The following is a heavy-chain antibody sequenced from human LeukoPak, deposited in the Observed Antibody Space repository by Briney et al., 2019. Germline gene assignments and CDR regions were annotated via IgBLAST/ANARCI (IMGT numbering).Heavy chain of an antibody. CDR1: GFTFSSYG. CDR3: ARGPLHCSSTSCRGDYFDY. Sequence: GGSLRLSCAASGFTFSSYGMHWVRQAPGKGLEWVAVIWYDGSNKYYADSVKGRFTISRYNSKNTLYLQMNSLRAEDTAVYYCARGPLHCSSTSCRGDYFDYWGQGTLVTVSS. D-gene: IGHD2-2*01. V-gene: IGHV3-33*01. J-gene: IGHJ4*02. CDR2: IWYDGSNK.